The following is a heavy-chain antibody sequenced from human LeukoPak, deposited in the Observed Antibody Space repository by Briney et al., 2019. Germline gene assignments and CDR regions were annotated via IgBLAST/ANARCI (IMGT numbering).Heavy chain of an antibody. D-gene: IGHD2-21*02. CDR3: AKVAKGNIVVVTALDY. J-gene: IGHJ4*02. CDR1: GFTFSSYA. V-gene: IGHV3-30*18. CDR2: ISYDGSNK. Sequence: PGRSLRLSCGASGFTFSSYAMHWVRQAPGKGLEWVAIISYDGSNKFYADSVKGRFTISRVNSKNTLYLQMNSLGPEDTAMYYCAKVAKGNIVVVTALDYWGPGTLVTVSS.